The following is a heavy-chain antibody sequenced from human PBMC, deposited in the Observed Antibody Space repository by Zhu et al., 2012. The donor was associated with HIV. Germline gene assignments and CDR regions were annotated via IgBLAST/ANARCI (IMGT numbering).Heavy chain of an antibody. V-gene: IGHV3-74*01. J-gene: IGHJ4*02. Sequence: EVQLVESGGGLVQPGGSLRLSCAASGFTFSSYWMHWVRQAPGKGLVWISRISGDGSFTNYADSVKGRFTISRDNARNTLYLQMNSLTADDTAIYYCRGSHYFDYWGQGTLVTV. CDR3: RGSHYFDY. D-gene: IGHD1-26*01. CDR2: ISGDGSFT. CDR1: GFTFSSYW.